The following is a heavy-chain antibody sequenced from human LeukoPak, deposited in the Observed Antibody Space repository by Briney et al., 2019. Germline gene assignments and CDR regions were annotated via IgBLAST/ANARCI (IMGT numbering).Heavy chain of an antibody. CDR2: IIPIFGTA. CDR1: GGTFSSYA. Sequence: SVKVSCKASGGTFSSYATSWVRQAPGQGLEWMGGIIPIFGTANYAQKFQGRVTITADESTSTAYMELSSLRSEDTAVYYCADWGYCSGGSCYSDSNPLTAEYFQHWGQGTLVTVSS. V-gene: IGHV1-69*01. J-gene: IGHJ1*01. D-gene: IGHD2-15*01. CDR3: ADWGYCSGGSCYSDSNPLTAEYFQH.